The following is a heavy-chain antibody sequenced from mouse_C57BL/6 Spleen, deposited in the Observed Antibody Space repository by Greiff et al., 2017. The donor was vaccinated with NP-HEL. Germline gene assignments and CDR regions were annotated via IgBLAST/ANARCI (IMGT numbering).Heavy chain of an antibody. Sequence: EVMLVESEGGLVQPGSSMKLSCTASGFTFSDYYMAWVRQVPEKGLEWVANINYDGSSTYYLDSLKSRFIISRDNAKNILYLQMSSLKSEDTATYYCARSRRYYAMDYWGQGTSVTVSS. V-gene: IGHV5-16*01. CDR1: GFTFSDYY. J-gene: IGHJ4*01. CDR3: ARSRRYYAMDY. CDR2: INYDGSST.